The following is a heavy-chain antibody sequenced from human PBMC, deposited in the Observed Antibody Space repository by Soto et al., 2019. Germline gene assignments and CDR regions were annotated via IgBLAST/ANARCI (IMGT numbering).Heavy chain of an antibody. D-gene: IGHD6-13*01. CDR3: ARHIASSWGSDGMDV. CDR2: MYNSGST. Sequence: QVQLQESGPGLVKPSETLSLTCTVSGGSISNYYWSWIRQPPGKGLEWIGYMYNSGSTNYNPSLTSRGTISVDTSKNQFSLKLNSVTAADTAVYYCARHIASSWGSDGMDVWGQGTTVTVAS. V-gene: IGHV4-59*08. CDR1: GGSISNYY. J-gene: IGHJ6*02.